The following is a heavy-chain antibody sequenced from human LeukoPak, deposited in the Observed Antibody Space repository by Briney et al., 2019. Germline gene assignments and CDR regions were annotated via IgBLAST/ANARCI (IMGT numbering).Heavy chain of an antibody. D-gene: IGHD6-13*01. CDR3: ARAVAATYFDY. Sequence: SETLSLTCTVSGGSISSYYWSWIRQPPGKGLEWIGYIYYSGSTNYNPSLKSRVTISVDTSKNQFSLKLSSVTAADTAVYYCARAVAATYFDYWGQGTLVTVSS. CDR2: IYYSGST. J-gene: IGHJ4*02. V-gene: IGHV4-59*01. CDR1: GGSISSYY.